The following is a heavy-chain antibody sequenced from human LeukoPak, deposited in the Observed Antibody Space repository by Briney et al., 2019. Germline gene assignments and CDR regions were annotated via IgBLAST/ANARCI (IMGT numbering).Heavy chain of an antibody. V-gene: IGHV3-23*01. CDR1: GFTFSSYA. D-gene: IGHD2-2*01. J-gene: IGHJ4*02. CDR2: ISGSGGST. Sequence: GGSLRLSCAASGFTFSSYAMSWVRQAPGKGLEWVSAISGSGGSTYYADSVKGRFTFSRDNSKNTLYLQMNSLRAEDTAVYYCAKDRGRGDCSSTSCLFDYWGQGTLVTVSS. CDR3: AKDRGRGDCSSTSCLFDY.